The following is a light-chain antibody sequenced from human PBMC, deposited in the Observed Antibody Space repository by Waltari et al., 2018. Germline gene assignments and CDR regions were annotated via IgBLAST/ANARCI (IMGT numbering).Light chain of an antibody. Sequence: QSVLTKPPSATGTPGQGVTISCSGSNSNIGSNPVNWYQHLPGTAPKPLIYNNKQRPSGVPDRFSGSKSGTSASLAISGLLSEDEGEYDCAGCDDSLNGVVFGGGTKLTVL. J-gene: IGLJ2*01. CDR1: NSNIGSNP. CDR2: NNK. V-gene: IGLV1-44*01. CDR3: AGCDDSLNGVV.